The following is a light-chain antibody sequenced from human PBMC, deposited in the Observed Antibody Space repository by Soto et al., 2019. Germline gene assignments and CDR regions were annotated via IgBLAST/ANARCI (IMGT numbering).Light chain of an antibody. V-gene: IGKV4-1*01. CDR2: WAS. J-gene: IGKJ3*01. Sequence: DIVMTQSPDSLAVSLGERATINCKSSQSVLHSSNNKNYLVWYQQKPGQPPKLLIYWASARESGVPDRFSGSGSGTDFTLTISSLQAEDVAVYSCQQYYSTPFTFGPGTKVEIK. CDR3: QQYYSTPFT. CDR1: QSVLHSSNNKNY.